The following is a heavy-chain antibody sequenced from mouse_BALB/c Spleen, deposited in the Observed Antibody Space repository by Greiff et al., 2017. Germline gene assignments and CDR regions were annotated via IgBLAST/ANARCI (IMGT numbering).Heavy chain of an antibody. V-gene: IGHV1-14*01. J-gene: IGHJ4*01. D-gene: IGHD3-1*01. CDR3: ARSGGNYAMDY. CDR1: GYTFTSYV. CDR2: INPYDDGT. Sequence: EVQLQQSGPELVKPGASVQMSCKASGYTFTSYVMHWVKQKPGQGLEWIGYINPYDDGTKYNEKFKGKATLTSDKSSSTAYMELSSLTSEDSAVYYCARSGGNYAMDYWGEGTSVTVSA.